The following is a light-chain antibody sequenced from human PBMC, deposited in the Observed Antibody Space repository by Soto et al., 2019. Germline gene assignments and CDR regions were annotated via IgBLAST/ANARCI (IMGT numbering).Light chain of an antibody. Sequence: DIQMTQSPSTLSASVGDRVTITCRASQSSRRWLAWYQQKPGKAPNLLIYKASLLEGGVPSRFSGSASATDFTLTISTLQPDDFATYFYLQYNHYHLTFGGGTRVEIK. CDR2: KAS. CDR1: QSSRRW. V-gene: IGKV1-5*03. J-gene: IGKJ4*02. CDR3: LQYNHYHLT.